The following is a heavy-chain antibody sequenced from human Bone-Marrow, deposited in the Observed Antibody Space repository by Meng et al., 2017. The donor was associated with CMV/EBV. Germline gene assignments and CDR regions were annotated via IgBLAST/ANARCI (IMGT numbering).Heavy chain of an antibody. D-gene: IGHD6-19*01. CDR3: AKRGLRGWYYFDY. CDR2: IYSAGNT. Sequence: GESLKISCAASGFTLSTNFMTWVRQAPGKGLEWVSIIYSAGNTYYADSVKGRFTISRDNSKNTLYLDMSSLRAEDTAIYYCAKRGLRGWYYFDYWGQGT. CDR1: GFTLSTNF. J-gene: IGHJ4*02. V-gene: IGHV3-53*01.